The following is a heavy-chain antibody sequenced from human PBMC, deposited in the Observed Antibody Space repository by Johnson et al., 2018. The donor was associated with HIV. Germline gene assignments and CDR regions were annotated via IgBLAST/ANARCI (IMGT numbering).Heavy chain of an antibody. D-gene: IGHD5-12*01. CDR2: ISHDGINK. Sequence: QVLLVESGGGVVQPGRSLRLSCAASGFTFSNYAMHWVRQAPGKGLEWVTLISHDGINKYYADSVKGRFTISRDNSKNTLFLHMNSLRTEDTALYYCARVGVSGYDLAAFDIWGRGTMVTVSS. CDR3: ARVGVSGYDLAAFDI. J-gene: IGHJ3*02. CDR1: GFTFSNYA. V-gene: IGHV3-30-3*01.